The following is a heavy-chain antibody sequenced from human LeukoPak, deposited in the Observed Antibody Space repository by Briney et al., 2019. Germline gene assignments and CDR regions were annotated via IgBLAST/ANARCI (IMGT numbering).Heavy chain of an antibody. Sequence: PGGSLRLSCAVSGFTFSSYAMSWVRQVPGKGLEWVSGISASGDSTYYPDSVKGRFTISRDNSKNTLYLQMNSLRAEETTVYYCAKMPVSYSSGWSTFDYWGQGNLVTVSS. V-gene: IGHV3-23*01. J-gene: IGHJ4*02. CDR2: ISASGDST. CDR1: GFTFSSYA. CDR3: AKMPVSYSSGWSTFDY. D-gene: IGHD6-19*01.